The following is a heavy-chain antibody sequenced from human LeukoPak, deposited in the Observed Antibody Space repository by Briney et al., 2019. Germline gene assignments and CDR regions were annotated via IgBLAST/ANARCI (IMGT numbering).Heavy chain of an antibody. Sequence: SSETLSLTCTVSGGSISSYYWSWIRQPPGKGLEWIGYIYYSGSTNYNPSLKSQVTISVDTSKNQFSLKLSSVTAADTAVYYCARHSLDSGSFLLFDYWGQGTLVTVSS. J-gene: IGHJ4*02. V-gene: IGHV4-59*08. CDR1: GGSISSYY. D-gene: IGHD1-26*01. CDR3: ARHSLDSGSFLLFDY. CDR2: IYYSGST.